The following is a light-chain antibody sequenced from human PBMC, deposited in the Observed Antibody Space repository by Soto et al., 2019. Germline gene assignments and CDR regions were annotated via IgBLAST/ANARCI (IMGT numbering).Light chain of an antibody. J-gene: IGKJ1*01. V-gene: IGKV1-5*01. CDR1: QSISSW. Sequence: DIQITHSPSTLSASVLYRVTITCRASQSISSWLAWYQQKPGKAPKLLIYDASSLESGVPSRFSGSGSGTEFTLTISSLQPDDFATYYCQQYNSYSLKTFGQGTKVDIK. CDR3: QQYNSYSLKT. CDR2: DAS.